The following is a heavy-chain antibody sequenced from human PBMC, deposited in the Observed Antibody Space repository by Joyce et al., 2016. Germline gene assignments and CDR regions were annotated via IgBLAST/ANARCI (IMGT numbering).Heavy chain of an antibody. CDR1: GYTFIGYY. D-gene: IGHD3-22*01. J-gene: IGHJ4*02. Sequence: QVQLVQSGAEVKKPGASLKVSCKASGYTFIGYYLHWVPQAPGQGLEWMGWINTNSGGTIYAQKFQGRVTMTSDTPISTAYMELSRLRSDDTAVYYCARGIVNYYDTSGYYSYFDYWGQGTLVTVSS. CDR3: ARGIVNYYDTSGYYSYFDY. V-gene: IGHV1-2*02. CDR2: INTNSGGT.